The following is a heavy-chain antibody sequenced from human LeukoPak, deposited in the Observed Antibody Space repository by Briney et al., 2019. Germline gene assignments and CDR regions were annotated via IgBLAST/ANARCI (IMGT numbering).Heavy chain of an antibody. V-gene: IGHV1-46*01. CDR2: INPGGSWT. CDR3: ARDNSVGDTAWWFDP. J-gene: IGHJ5*02. Sequence: ASVKVSCKASGYTFTRHYMHWVRQAPGQGLEWMGVINPGGSWTSYAQKFQGRVTVTRDMSTSTDYMELSSLRSEDTAVYYCARDNSVGDTAWWFDPWGQGTLVTVSS. D-gene: IGHD1-26*01. CDR1: GYTFTRHY.